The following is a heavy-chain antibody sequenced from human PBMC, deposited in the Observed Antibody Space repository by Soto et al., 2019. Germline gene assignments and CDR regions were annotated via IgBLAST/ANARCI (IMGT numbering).Heavy chain of an antibody. CDR2: ISGSGSST. J-gene: IGHJ4*02. Sequence: GGALRLSCSASGFTFTSYAMSWVRQSPGKGLEWVSAISGSGSSTYYADSVKGRFTISRDNSKNTLYLQMNSLRAEDTAVYYCARRDLDYWGQGTLVTVSS. CDR1: GFTFTSYA. D-gene: IGHD2-21*01. V-gene: IGHV3-23*01. CDR3: ARRDLDY.